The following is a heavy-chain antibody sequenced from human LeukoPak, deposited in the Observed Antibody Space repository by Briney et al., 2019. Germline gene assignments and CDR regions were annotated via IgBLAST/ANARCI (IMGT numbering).Heavy chain of an antibody. Sequence: GESLKISCKGSGYSFTSYWIGWVRQMPGKGLEWMGIIYPGDSDTRYSPFFQGQVTISADKSISTAYLQWSSLKASDTAMYYCARARRTTDSSGYYLNFQHWGQGTLVTVSS. CDR3: ARARRTTDSSGYYLNFQH. CDR2: IYPGDSDT. D-gene: IGHD3-22*01. J-gene: IGHJ1*01. V-gene: IGHV5-51*01. CDR1: GYSFTSYW.